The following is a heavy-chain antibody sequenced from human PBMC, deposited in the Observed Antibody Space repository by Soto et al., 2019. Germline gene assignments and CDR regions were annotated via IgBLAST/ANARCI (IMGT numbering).Heavy chain of an antibody. Sequence: NLSLTCTVSGGSISSGGYYWSWIRQHPGKGLEWIGYIYYSGSTYYNPSLKSRVTISVDTSKNQFSLKLSSVTAADTAVYYCARDPKINLYCDYGGYYYGMDVWGQGTTVTVSS. CDR3: ARDPKINLYCDYGGYYYGMDV. CDR2: IYYSGST. D-gene: IGHD4-17*01. CDR1: GGSISSGGYY. J-gene: IGHJ6*02. V-gene: IGHV4-31*03.